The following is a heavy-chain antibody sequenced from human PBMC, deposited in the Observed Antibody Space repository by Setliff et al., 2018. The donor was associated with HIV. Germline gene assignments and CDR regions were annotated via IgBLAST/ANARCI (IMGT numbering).Heavy chain of an antibody. D-gene: IGHD3-22*01. Sequence: SETLSLTCTVSGVSISDYYWSWIRQPPGKGLEWIGYIYYIGTTNYNPSLKSRVTISVDTSKYHFSLKLSSVTAADTAVYYCARFYDISGYYSNYHYYMDVWGKGTAVTVSS. V-gene: IGHV4-59*12. CDR1: GVSISDYY. J-gene: IGHJ6*03. CDR3: ARFYDISGYYSNYHYYMDV. CDR2: IYYIGTT.